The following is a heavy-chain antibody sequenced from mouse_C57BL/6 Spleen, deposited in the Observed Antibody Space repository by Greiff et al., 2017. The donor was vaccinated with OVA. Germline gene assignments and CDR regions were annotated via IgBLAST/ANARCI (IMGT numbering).Heavy chain of an antibody. Sequence: EVMLVESGGGLVKPGGSLKLSCAASGFTFSDYGMHWVRQAPEKGLEWVAYISSGSSTIYYADTVKGRFTISRDNAKNTLFLQMTSLRSEDTAMYYCARDGYYDYSWFAYWGQGTLVTVSA. V-gene: IGHV5-17*01. CDR1: GFTFSDYG. D-gene: IGHD2-4*01. J-gene: IGHJ3*01. CDR2: ISSGSSTI. CDR3: ARDGYYDYSWFAY.